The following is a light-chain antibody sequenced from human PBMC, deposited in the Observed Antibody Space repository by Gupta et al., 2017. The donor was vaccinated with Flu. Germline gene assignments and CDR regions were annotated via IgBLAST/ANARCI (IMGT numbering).Light chain of an antibody. V-gene: IGLV1-44*01. CDR2: SNN. CDR3: AAWDDSLNGLVV. CDR1: SSNIGSNT. J-gene: IGLJ2*01. Sequence: SVPTQPPSASGTPGQRVTISCSGSSSNIGSNTVNWYQQLPGTAPKLLIYSNNQRPSGVPDQFSGSKSGTSASLAISGLQSEDEADYYCAAWDDSLNGLVVFGGGTKLTVL.